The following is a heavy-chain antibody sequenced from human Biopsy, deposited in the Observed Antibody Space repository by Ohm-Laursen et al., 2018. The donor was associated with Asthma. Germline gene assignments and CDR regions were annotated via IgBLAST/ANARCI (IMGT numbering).Heavy chain of an antibody. J-gene: IGHJ3*02. V-gene: IGHV3-7*01. Sequence: LSLTCAAPGFTFSSYWMTWVRQAPGKGLEWVANIKQDGSEKYYVDSVKGRFTISRDNSKLRLYLEINSLRVEDSAVYYCARESGQDSGGTGAFDRWGQGIMVAVSS. D-gene: IGHD4-23*01. CDR2: IKQDGSEK. CDR3: ARESGQDSGGTGAFDR. CDR1: GFTFSSYW.